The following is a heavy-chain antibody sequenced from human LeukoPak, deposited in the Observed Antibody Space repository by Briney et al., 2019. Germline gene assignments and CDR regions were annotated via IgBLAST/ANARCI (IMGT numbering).Heavy chain of an antibody. D-gene: IGHD3-9*01. CDR3: ARDGLRLRYFDWLSPKS. J-gene: IGHJ5*02. Sequence: ASVKVSCKASGGTFSSYAISWVRQAPGQGLEWMGGIIPIFGTANYAQEFQGRVTITADESTSTAYMELSSLRSEDTAVYYCARDGLRLRYFDWLSPKSWGQGTLVTVSS. CDR2: IIPIFGTA. V-gene: IGHV1-69*13. CDR1: GGTFSSYA.